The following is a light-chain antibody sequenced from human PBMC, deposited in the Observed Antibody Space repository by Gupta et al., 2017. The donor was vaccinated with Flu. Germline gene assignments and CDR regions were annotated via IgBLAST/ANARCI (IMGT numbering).Light chain of an antibody. J-gene: IGLJ2*01. CDR2: GVT. CDR1: TSDVGNDDY. CDR3: CSDAGTGTFV. V-gene: IGLV2-11*01. Sequence: VAISCTGTTSDVGNDDYVSWYQQHPGKPHNLMIYGVTRRPAGVPGRFSGSKSGNTASLTISGRTAEEEAFYYCCSDAGTGTFVFGGGTRLTVL.